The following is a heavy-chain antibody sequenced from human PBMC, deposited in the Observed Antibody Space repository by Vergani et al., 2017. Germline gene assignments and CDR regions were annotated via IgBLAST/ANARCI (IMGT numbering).Heavy chain of an antibody. D-gene: IGHD3-22*01. Sequence: QVQLQESGPGLVKPSQTLSLTCTVSGGSISSGYYYWSWIRQHPGKGLEWIGYIFYSGSTYYNPALQSRVTISIDMFKNQFSLKLSSVTVADTAVYYCAGGYDHSGFGAFDIWGQGTMVTVSS. CDR3: AGGYDHSGFGAFDI. V-gene: IGHV4-31*03. CDR2: IFYSGST. J-gene: IGHJ3*02. CDR1: GGSISSGYYY.